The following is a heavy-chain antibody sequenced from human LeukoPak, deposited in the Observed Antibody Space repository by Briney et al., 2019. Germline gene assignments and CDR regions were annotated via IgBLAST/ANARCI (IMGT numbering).Heavy chain of an antibody. CDR2: ISSSSSYI. CDR3: ARDLNRYSGSLGD. D-gene: IGHD1-26*01. J-gene: IGHJ4*02. CDR1: GFTFSSYI. Sequence: GGPLRHCCGACGFTFSSYIMNCVPQAPEKGLECVASISSSSSYIYYADSEKGRFTISRDNPKNSLYLQMNSLRAEDTAVYYCARDLNRYSGSLGDWGQGTLVTVSS. V-gene: IGHV3-21*01.